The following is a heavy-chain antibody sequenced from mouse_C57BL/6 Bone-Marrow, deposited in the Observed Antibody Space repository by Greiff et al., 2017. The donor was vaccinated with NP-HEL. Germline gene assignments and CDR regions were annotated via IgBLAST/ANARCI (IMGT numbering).Heavy chain of an antibody. CDR2: ISDGGSYT. Sequence: EVKVEESGGGLVKPGGSLKLSCAASGFTFSSYAMSWVRQTPEKRLEWVATISDGGSYTYYPDNVKGRFTISRDNAKNNLYLQMSHLKSEDTAMYYCARVGVPHYYAMDYWGQGTSVTVSS. D-gene: IGHD5-1*01. J-gene: IGHJ4*01. V-gene: IGHV5-4*03. CDR1: GFTFSSYA. CDR3: ARVGVPHYYAMDY.